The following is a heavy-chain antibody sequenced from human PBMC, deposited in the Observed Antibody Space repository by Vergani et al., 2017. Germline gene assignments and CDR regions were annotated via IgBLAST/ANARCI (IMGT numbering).Heavy chain of an antibody. CDR2: IYYSGST. CDR1: GGSISSYY. D-gene: IGHD3-22*01. J-gene: IGHJ3*02. V-gene: IGHV4-59*01. CDR3: ARGVTYYYDSSGSAFDI. Sequence: QVQLQESGPGLVKPSETLSLTCTVSGGSISSYYWSWIRQPPGKGLEWIGYIYYSGSTNYNPSLKSRVTISVDTSNNQFSLKLSSVTAADTAVYYCARGVTYYYDSSGSAFDIWGQGTMVTVSS.